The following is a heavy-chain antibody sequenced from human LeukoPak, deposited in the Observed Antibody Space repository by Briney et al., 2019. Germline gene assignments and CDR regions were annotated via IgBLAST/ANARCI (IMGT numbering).Heavy chain of an antibody. CDR3: ARSGDYYDSSGEFDY. CDR2: ISYSGNT. V-gene: IGHV4-59*08. CDR1: GGSISPYF. D-gene: IGHD3-22*01. J-gene: IGHJ4*02. Sequence: PSETLSLTCTVSGGSISPYFWSWIRQPPGKGLEWIGHISYSGNTYYFPSLKSRVTMSLDTSKNQFSLKLSPVTAADTAVYYCARSGDYYDSSGEFDYWGQGTRVTVSS.